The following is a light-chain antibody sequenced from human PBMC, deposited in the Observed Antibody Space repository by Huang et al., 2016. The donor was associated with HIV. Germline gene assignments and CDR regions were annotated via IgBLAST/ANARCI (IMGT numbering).Light chain of an antibody. V-gene: IGKV3D-15*01. J-gene: IGKJ4*01. CDR3: QQYDNWPPGLT. Sequence: EIVMTQSPATLSVSPGGGATLSCRASQNVRSNLAWYQQTPGQAPRLLIYDTSTRASCVPARVSGSGSGTEFTLTISGLQSEDFAVYYCQQYDNWPPGLTFGGGTKVEI. CDR1: QNVRSN. CDR2: DTS.